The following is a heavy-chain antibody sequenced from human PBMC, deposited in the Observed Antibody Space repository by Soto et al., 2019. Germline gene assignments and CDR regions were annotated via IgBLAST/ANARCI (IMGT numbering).Heavy chain of an antibody. V-gene: IGHV3-30*18. J-gene: IGHJ6*02. D-gene: IGHD4-17*01. CDR1: GFTFSAFG. CDR3: AKGPLGFPDYGDYADYSYGMDV. Sequence: QMKLVESGGGVVQPGTSLRLSCVASGFTFSAFGMHWVRQAPGKGLEWVAISSYGGSNKYYGDSVQGRFTISRDNSRDTLYPQMNSLRDEDTAVYYCAKGPLGFPDYGDYADYSYGMDVWGQGTTVTVSS. CDR2: SSYGGSNK.